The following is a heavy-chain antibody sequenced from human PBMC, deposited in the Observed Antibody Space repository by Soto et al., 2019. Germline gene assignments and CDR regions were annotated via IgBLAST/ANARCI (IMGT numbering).Heavy chain of an antibody. D-gene: IGHD3-22*01. Sequence: TLSLTCNVSGGSISSYYWSWIRQPPGKGLEWIGYIYYSGSTNYNPPLKSRVTISVDTSKNQFSLKLSSVAAADTAVYYCAREAPGYYDSSGYFDYWGQGTLVTVS. CDR1: GGSISSYY. CDR3: AREAPGYYDSSGYFDY. V-gene: IGHV4-59*01. J-gene: IGHJ4*02. CDR2: IYYSGST.